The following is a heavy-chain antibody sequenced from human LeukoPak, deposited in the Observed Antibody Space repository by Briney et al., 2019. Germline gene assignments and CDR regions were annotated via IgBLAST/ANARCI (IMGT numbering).Heavy chain of an antibody. J-gene: IGHJ4*02. CDR3: ARRATTERGHSYGLDF. V-gene: IGHV3-48*03. CDR1: GFTFDDYA. Sequence: PGGSLRLSCAASGFTFDDYAMHWVRQAPGKGLEWVSYISSSGRTMYYADSVKGRFTISRDNAKNSLYLQMNSLRAEDTAMYYCARRATTERGHSYGLDFWGQGTLVTVSS. CDR2: ISSSGRTM. D-gene: IGHD5-18*01.